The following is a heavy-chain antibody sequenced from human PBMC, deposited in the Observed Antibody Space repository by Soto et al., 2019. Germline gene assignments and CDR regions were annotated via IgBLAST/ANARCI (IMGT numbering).Heavy chain of an antibody. J-gene: IGHJ3*02. CDR3: AASMVRGAGGDAFDI. CDR1: GYTFTGYY. D-gene: IGHD3-10*01. Sequence: VASVKVSCKASGYTFTGYYMHWVRQAPGQGLEWMGWINPNSGGTNYAQKFQGWVTMTRDTSISTAYMELSRLRSDDTAVYYCAASMVRGAGGDAFDIWGQGKMVTVSS. CDR2: INPNSGGT. V-gene: IGHV1-2*04.